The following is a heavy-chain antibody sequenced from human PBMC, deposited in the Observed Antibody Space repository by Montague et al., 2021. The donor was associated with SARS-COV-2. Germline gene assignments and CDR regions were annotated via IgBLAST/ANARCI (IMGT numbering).Heavy chain of an antibody. V-gene: IGHV4-59*01. CDR1: GGSISSYY. D-gene: IGHD7-27*01. Sequence: SETLSLTCTVSGGSISSYYWSWIRQPPGKGLEWIGYIYYSGSTNYNPSLKSRVTITVDTSKNQFSLKLSSVTASDTDVYYCALGFDYWGQGVLVTVSS. CDR2: IYYSGST. J-gene: IGHJ4*02. CDR3: ALGFDY.